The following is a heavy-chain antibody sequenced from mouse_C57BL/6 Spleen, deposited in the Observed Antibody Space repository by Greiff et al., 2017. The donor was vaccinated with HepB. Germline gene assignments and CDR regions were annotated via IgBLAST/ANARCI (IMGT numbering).Heavy chain of an antibody. J-gene: IGHJ1*03. V-gene: IGHV1-82*01. CDR1: GYAFSSSW. CDR2: IDPGDGDT. D-gene: IGHD1-1*01. Sequence: VQLQQSGPELVKPGASVKISCKASGYAFSSSWMNWVKQRPGKGLEWIGRIDPGDGDTNYNGKFKGKATLTADKSSSTAYMQLSSLTSEDSAVYFCARITAVVAEYFDVWGTGTTVTVSS. CDR3: ARITAVVAEYFDV.